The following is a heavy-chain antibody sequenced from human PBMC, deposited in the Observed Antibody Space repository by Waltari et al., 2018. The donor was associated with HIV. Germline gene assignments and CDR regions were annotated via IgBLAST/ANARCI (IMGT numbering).Heavy chain of an antibody. CDR2: IKSKTDGGTT. CDR3: TIVASVGATRFHDYYYYGMDV. Sequence: SNAWMSWVRQAPGKGLEWVGRIKSKTDGGTTDYAPPVKGSFTIPRDDSKNTLYLQMNSLKTEDTAVYYCTIVASVGATRFHDYYYYGMDVWGQGTTVTVSS. J-gene: IGHJ6*02. V-gene: IGHV3-15*01. D-gene: IGHD1-26*01. CDR1: SNAW.